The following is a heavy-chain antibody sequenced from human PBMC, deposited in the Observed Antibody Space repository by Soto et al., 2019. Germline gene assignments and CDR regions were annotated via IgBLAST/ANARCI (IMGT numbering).Heavy chain of an antibody. J-gene: IGHJ6*02. CDR2: ISAYNGNT. D-gene: IGHD5-12*01. Sequence: ASVKVSCKASGYTFTSYGISWVRQAPGQGLEWMGWISAYNGNTNYAQKLQGRVTMTTDTSTSTAYMELRSLRSDDTAVYYCAREGWLQLDSNYGMDVWGQGTTVTVSS. CDR3: AREGWLQLDSNYGMDV. V-gene: IGHV1-18*01. CDR1: GYTFTSYG.